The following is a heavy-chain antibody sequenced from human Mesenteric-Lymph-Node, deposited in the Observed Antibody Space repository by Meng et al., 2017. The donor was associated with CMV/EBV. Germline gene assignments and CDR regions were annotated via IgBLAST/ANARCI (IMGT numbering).Heavy chain of an antibody. J-gene: IGHJ4*02. D-gene: IGHD1-26*01. V-gene: IGHV4-34*01. CDR1: GGSVSGYY. CDR2: IDHSGNA. Sequence: TCAVYGGSVSGYYWTCIRQPPGKGPEWIGEIDHSGNAKYNPSLKSRVIISIDTTKNQFSLNLNSVTAADTAIYYCVRAIIFGGTYADSWGQGTLVTVSS. CDR3: VRAIIFGGTYADS.